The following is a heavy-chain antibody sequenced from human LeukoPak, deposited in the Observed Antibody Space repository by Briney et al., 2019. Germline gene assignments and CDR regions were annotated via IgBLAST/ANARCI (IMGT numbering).Heavy chain of an antibody. D-gene: IGHD3-9*01. V-gene: IGHV7-4-1*02. Sequence: ASVKVSCKASGYTFTSYAMNWVRQAPGQGLEWMGWINTNTGNPTYAQGFTGRFVFSLDTSVSTAYLQISSLKAEDTAVYYCATEGVHYDILTGYYDAFDIWGQGTMVTVSS. CDR3: ATEGVHYDILTGYYDAFDI. CDR1: GYTFTSYA. J-gene: IGHJ3*02. CDR2: INTNTGNP.